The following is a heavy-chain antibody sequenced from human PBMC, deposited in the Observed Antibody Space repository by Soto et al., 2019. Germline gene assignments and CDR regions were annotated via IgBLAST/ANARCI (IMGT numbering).Heavy chain of an antibody. CDR1: GGSVSSGSYY. Sequence: QVQLQESGPGLVKPSETLSLTCTVSGGSVSSGSYYWSWLRQPPGKGLEWIGYIYYSGSTNYNPSLKSRVTISVDTSKNQFSLKLSSVTAADTAVYYCAREERGGYDYGMDVWGQGTTVTVSS. CDR3: AREERGGYDYGMDV. D-gene: IGHD2-15*01. CDR2: IYYSGST. V-gene: IGHV4-61*01. J-gene: IGHJ6*02.